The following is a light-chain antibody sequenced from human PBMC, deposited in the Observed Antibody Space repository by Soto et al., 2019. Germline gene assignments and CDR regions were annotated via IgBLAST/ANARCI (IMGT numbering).Light chain of an antibody. J-gene: IGLJ3*02. V-gene: IGLV3-1*01. CDR1: NLGDKY. Sequence: SYELTQPPSVSVSPGQTATITCSGGNLGDKYASWYQQKPGQSPLLVIHQDTKRPSGIPERFSGSNSGNTATLTISGTQPMDEADYYCQAWDSSAVVFGGGTKLTVL. CDR2: QDT. CDR3: QAWDSSAVV.